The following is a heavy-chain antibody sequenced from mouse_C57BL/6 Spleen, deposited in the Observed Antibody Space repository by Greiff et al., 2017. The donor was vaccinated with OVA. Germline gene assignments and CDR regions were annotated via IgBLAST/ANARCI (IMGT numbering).Heavy chain of an antibody. D-gene: IGHD1-1*01. Sequence: QVQLQQSGAELMKPGASVKLSCKATGYTFTGYWIEWVKQRPGHGLEWIGEILPGSGSTNYNEKFKSKATLTVDTSSSTAYMQLSSLTSEDSAVYYCATYYDGSTWYFDVWGTGTTVTVSS. J-gene: IGHJ1*03. V-gene: IGHV1-9*01. CDR2: ILPGSGST. CDR3: ATYYDGSTWYFDV. CDR1: GYTFTGYW.